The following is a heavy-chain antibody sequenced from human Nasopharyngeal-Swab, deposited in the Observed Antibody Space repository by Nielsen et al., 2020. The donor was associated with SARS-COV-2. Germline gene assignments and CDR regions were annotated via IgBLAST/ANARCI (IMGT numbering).Heavy chain of an antibody. V-gene: IGHV4-59*01. CDR2: IYYSGST. D-gene: IGHD2-2*01. J-gene: IGHJ3*02. Sequence: WIRQPPGKGLEWIGYIYYSGSTNCNPSLKSRVTISVDTSKNQFSLKLSSVTAADTAVYYCARVLGSIVVVPAAMPVYAFDIWGQGTMVTVSS. CDR3: ARVLGSIVVVPAAMPVYAFDI.